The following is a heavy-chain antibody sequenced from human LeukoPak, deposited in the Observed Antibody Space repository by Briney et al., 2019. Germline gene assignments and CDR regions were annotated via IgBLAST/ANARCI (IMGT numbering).Heavy chain of an antibody. J-gene: IGHJ4*02. D-gene: IGHD5-18*01. CDR3: ARGGSYGSYFDY. CDR2: IIPIFGTA. CDR1: GGTFSSYA. Sequence: GASVKVSCKASGGTFSSYAISWVRQAPGQGLEWMGGIIPIFGTANYAQKFQGRVTITADESTSTAYMELSSLRSEDTAVYYCARGGSYGSYFDYWGQGTLVTVSS. V-gene: IGHV1-69*13.